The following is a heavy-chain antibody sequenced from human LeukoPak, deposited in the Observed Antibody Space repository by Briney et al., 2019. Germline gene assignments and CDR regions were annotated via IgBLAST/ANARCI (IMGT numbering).Heavy chain of an antibody. V-gene: IGHV4-34*01. CDR1: GGSYSGYY. D-gene: IGHD6-13*01. J-gene: IGHJ3*02. CDR2: INHSGST. CDR3: ARSVDGMSRWYLSAFDI. Sequence: SETVSLTCAFYGGSYSGYYWRGIRQPPAKGLEGMGEINHSGSTNYNPPLKSRGTISLDTSKNQFSLKLSSVTAAGTAVYYCARSVDGMSRWYLSAFDIWGQGTMVTVSS.